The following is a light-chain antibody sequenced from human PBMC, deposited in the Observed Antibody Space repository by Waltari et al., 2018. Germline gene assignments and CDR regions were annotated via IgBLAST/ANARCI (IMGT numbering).Light chain of an antibody. Sequence: QSALTQPASVSGSPGQSITISCTGTSSDVGSYNYVSWYQQPPGKAPKLLIYEVSNRPSGVSNRFSGSKSGNTASLTISGLQAEDEADYYCSSYTSSSSSHVLFGGGTKLTVL. CDR2: EVS. CDR3: SSYTSSSSSHVL. J-gene: IGLJ2*01. V-gene: IGLV2-14*01. CDR1: SSDVGSYNY.